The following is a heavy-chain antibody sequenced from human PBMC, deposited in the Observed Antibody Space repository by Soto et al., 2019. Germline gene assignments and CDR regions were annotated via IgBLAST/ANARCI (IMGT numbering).Heavy chain of an antibody. V-gene: IGHV4-39*01. Sequence: SETLSLTCTVSGGSISSSSYYWGWIRQPPGKGLEWIGSIYYSGSTYYNPSLKSRVTISVDTSKNQFSLKLSSVTAADTAVYYCARHEFHYYGSGSYYNEAPHNWFDPWGQGTLVTVSS. J-gene: IGHJ5*02. CDR1: GGSISSSSYY. D-gene: IGHD3-10*01. CDR3: ARHEFHYYGSGSYYNEAPHNWFDP. CDR2: IYYSGST.